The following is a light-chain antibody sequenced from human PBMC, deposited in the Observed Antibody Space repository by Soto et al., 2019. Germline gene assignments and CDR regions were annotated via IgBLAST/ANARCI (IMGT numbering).Light chain of an antibody. Sequence: QSALTQPASVSGSPGQSITISCPGTSSDVGGYDYVSWFQQYPGKAPSLMLYDVYRRPSGVSYRFSGSKSGNTASLTISGLQAEDEADYYCSSYTTTSTVVFGGGTQLTVL. CDR1: SSDVGGYDY. V-gene: IGLV2-14*01. J-gene: IGLJ2*01. CDR3: SSYTTTSTVV. CDR2: DVY.